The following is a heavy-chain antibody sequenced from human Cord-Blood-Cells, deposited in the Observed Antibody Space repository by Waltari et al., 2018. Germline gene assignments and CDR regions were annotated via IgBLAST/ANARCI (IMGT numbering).Heavy chain of an antibody. J-gene: IGHJ4*02. Sequence: EVQLVESGGGLVQPGGSLRLSCAASGFTFSSYEMNWVRQAPGKGLEWVSYISSSGSTIYYADAVKGRFTSSRDNAKNSLYLQMNSLRAEDTAVYYCAREGRIAAAGTDYWGQGTLVTVSS. CDR2: ISSSGSTI. V-gene: IGHV3-48*03. CDR1: GFTFSSYE. CDR3: AREGRIAAAGTDY. D-gene: IGHD6-13*01.